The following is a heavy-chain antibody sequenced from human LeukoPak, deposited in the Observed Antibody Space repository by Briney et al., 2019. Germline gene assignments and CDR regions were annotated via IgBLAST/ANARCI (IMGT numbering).Heavy chain of an antibody. CDR1: GFTLSIYA. V-gene: IGHV3-23*01. CDR3: TRDQMNY. D-gene: IGHD5-24*01. CDR2: ISGSGTGT. Sequence: PGGSLRLSCAASGFTLSIYAMTWVRQAPGKGLEWVSGISGSGTGTYYADSVKGRFTISRDNSKNTVSLQMNSLRVEDTAMYYCTRDQMNYWGQGTLVTVSS. J-gene: IGHJ4*02.